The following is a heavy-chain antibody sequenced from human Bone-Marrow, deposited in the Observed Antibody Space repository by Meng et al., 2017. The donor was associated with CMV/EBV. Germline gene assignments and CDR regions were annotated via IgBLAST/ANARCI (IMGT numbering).Heavy chain of an antibody. CDR1: GFTFSSYS. CDR3: ARDRTDCSSTSCYTDGMDV. D-gene: IGHD2-2*02. CDR2: ISSSGSTI. J-gene: IGHJ6*02. V-gene: IGHV3-48*04. Sequence: GESLKIPCSVSGFTFSSYSMNWVRQAPGKGLEWVSYISSSGSTIYYADSVKGRFTISRDNAKNSLYLQMNSLRAEDTAVYYCARDRTDCSSTSCYTDGMDVWGQGTTVTVSS.